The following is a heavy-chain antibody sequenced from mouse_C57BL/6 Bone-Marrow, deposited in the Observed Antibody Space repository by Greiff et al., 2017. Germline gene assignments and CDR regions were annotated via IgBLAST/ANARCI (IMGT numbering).Heavy chain of an antibody. D-gene: IGHD2-14*01. J-gene: IGHJ2*01. V-gene: IGHV1-59*01. CDR1: GYTFTSYW. CDR3: ARSFGTDY. CDR2: IDPSDSYT. Sequence: VQLQQPGAELVRPGTSVKLSCKASGYTFTSYWLHWVKQRPGQGLEWIGVIDPSDSYTNYNQKFKGKATLTVDTSSSTAYMQLSSLTSEDSAVYYCARSFGTDYWGQGTTLTGSS.